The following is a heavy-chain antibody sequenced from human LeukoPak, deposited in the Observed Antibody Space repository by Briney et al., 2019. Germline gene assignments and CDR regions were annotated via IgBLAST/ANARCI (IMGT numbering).Heavy chain of an antibody. CDR1: GFTFDDYA. Sequence: GGSLRLSCAASGFTFDDYAMHWVRQAPGKGLEWVSGISWNSCSIGYADSVKGRFTISRDNAKHSLYLQMNSLRAEAMALYYCAKDISSSAARGGGYMDVWGKGTTVTVSS. V-gene: IGHV3-9*03. J-gene: IGHJ6*03. CDR3: AKDISSSAARGGGYMDV. D-gene: IGHD6-6*01. CDR2: ISWNSCSI.